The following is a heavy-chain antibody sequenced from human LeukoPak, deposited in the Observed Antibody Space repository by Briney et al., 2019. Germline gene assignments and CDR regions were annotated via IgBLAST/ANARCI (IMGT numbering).Heavy chain of an antibody. CDR3: ARDQGSSPNWFDP. CDR1: GFTFSSYS. V-gene: IGHV3-7*01. J-gene: IGHJ5*02. Sequence: PGGSLRLSCAASGFTFSSYSMNWVRQAPGKGLEWVANIKQDGSEKYYVDSVKGRFTISRDNAKNSLYLQMNSLRAEDTAVYYCARDQGSSPNWFDPWGQGTLVTVSS. CDR2: IKQDGSEK. D-gene: IGHD1-26*01.